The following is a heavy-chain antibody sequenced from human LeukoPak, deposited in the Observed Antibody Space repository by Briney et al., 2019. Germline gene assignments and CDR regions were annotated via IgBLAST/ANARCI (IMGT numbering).Heavy chain of an antibody. J-gene: IGHJ4*02. CDR1: GYTFTSYG. D-gene: IGHD2-8*02. V-gene: IGHV1-18*01. Sequence: AASVKVSCKASGYTFTSYGISWVRQAPGQGLEWMGWISAYNGNTNYAQKLQGKVTMTTDTSTSTAYMELRSLRSDDTAVYYCARDLRDLVFDYWGQGTLVTVSS. CDR2: ISAYNGNT. CDR3: ARDLRDLVFDY.